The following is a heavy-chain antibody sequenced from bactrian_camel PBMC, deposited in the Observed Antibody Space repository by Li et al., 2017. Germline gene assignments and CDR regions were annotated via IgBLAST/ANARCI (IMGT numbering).Heavy chain of an antibody. CDR2: INSNGRST. CDR1: GFTFTKYA. J-gene: IGHJ4*01. CDR3: AADSHKDVSDLRCDL. Sequence: HVQLVESGGGLVQPGGSLRLSCATSGFTFTKYAMSWVRRAPGKGLEWVADINSNGRSTYYNDSVKGRFTISRDNAKNTLYLQLDALKPEDTASYYCAADSHKDVSDLRCDLWGQGTQVTVS. D-gene: IGHD1*01. V-gene: IGHV3S37*01.